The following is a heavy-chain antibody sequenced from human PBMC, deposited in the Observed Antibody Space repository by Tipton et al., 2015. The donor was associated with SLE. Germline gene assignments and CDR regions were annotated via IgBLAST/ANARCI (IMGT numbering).Heavy chain of an antibody. J-gene: IGHJ6*02. CDR1: GGSISSYY. CDR3: ARDPGRYDFGPYGMDV. V-gene: IGHV4-59*01. Sequence: TLSLTCTVSGGSISSYYWSWIRQPPGKGLEWIGYIFYSGSTNYNPSLKGRVTISVDTSKNQFSLKLSSVTAADTAVYYCARDPGRYDFGPYGMDVWGQGTTVTVSS. CDR2: IFYSGST. D-gene: IGHD3-3*01.